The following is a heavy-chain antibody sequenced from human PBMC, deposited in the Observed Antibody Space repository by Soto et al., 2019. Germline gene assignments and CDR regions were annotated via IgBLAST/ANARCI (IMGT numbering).Heavy chain of an antibody. CDR3: ARQADPLEYYGSGSTHSPFDY. CDR2: IYYSGST. J-gene: IGHJ4*02. CDR1: GGSISSYY. V-gene: IGHV4-59*08. Sequence: SETLSLTCTVSGGSISSYYWSWIRQPPGKGLEWIGYIYYSGSTNYNPSLKSRGTISVDTSKNQFSLKLSSVTAADTAVYYCARQADPLEYYGSGSTHSPFDYWGQGTLVTVSS. D-gene: IGHD3-10*01.